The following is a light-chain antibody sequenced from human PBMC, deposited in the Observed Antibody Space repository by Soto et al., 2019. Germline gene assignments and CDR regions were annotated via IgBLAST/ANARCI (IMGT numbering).Light chain of an antibody. CDR2: DAS. Sequence: DIQMTQSPSSLSASVGDRVTITCQASQDISNYLNWYQQKPGKAPKLLIYDASNLEAGVPSRFSGSGSGTDFTFTISSLQPEDFAIYYCQHFDNLPLTFGGGTKVEIK. J-gene: IGKJ4*01. CDR3: QHFDNLPLT. CDR1: QDISNY. V-gene: IGKV1-33*01.